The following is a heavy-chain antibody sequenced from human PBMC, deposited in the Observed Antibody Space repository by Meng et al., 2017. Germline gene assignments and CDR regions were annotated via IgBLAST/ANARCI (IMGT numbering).Heavy chain of an antibody. D-gene: IGHD3-22*01. CDR3: ARDYYDYYDSSGEMDAFDI. Sequence: GGSLRLSCAASGFTFSSYEMNWVRQAPGKGLEWVSYISSSGSTIYYADSVKGRFTISRDNAKNSLYLQMNSLRDEDTAVYYCARDYYDYYDSSGEMDAFDIWGQGKMVT. V-gene: IGHV3-48*03. CDR2: ISSSGSTI. J-gene: IGHJ3*02. CDR1: GFTFSSYE.